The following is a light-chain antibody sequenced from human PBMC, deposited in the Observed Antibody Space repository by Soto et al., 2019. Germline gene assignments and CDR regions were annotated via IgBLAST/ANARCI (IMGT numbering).Light chain of an antibody. J-gene: IGKJ5*01. CDR2: GAS. Sequence: EIVMTQSPATLSVSPVERATLSCMASQSVSSNLAWYQQKPGQAPRLLIYGASTRATGNPARFSGSGSGTEFTLTISSLQSEDFAVYYCQQYNNWPLFGQGTRLEI. CDR3: QQYNNWPL. V-gene: IGKV3-15*01. CDR1: QSVSSN.